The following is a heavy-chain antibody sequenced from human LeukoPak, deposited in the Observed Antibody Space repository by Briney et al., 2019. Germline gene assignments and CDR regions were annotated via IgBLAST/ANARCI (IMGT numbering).Heavy chain of an antibody. Sequence: GASVKVSCKASGGTFSSYAISWVRQAPGQGLEWMGGIIPIFDTANYAQKFQGRVTITADESTSTAYMELSSLRSEDTAVYYCARAGPRRNSSSWYGDYYYYYMDVWGKGTTVTVSS. CDR3: ARAGPRRNSSSWYGDYYYYYMDV. D-gene: IGHD6-13*01. CDR1: GGTFSSYA. CDR2: IIPIFDTA. V-gene: IGHV1-69*13. J-gene: IGHJ6*03.